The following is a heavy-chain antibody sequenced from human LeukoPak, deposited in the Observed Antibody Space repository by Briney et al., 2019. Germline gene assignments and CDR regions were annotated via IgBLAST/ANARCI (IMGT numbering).Heavy chain of an antibody. V-gene: IGHV1-8*01. CDR2: MNPNSGNT. CDR3: ARGSYYYDSSGIDY. CDR1: GYTFASYN. D-gene: IGHD3-22*01. J-gene: IGHJ4*02. Sequence: ASVKVSCKASGYTFASYNINWVRQATGQGLEWMGWMNPNSGNTGYAQKFQGRVTMTRNTSISTAYMELSSLRSEDTAVYYCARGSYYYDSSGIDYWGQGTLVTVSS.